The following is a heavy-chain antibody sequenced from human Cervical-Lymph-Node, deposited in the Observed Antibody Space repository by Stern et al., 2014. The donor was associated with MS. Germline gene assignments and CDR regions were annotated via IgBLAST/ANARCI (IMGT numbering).Heavy chain of an antibody. CDR2: ISADSGAT. CDR3: ARDKMHAFDY. Sequence: VQLLESGTEVKKPGASLIVSCKASGYTFTRYGISWVRQAPGQGLEWVGWISADSGATKYVQNLRDRITLTRDTSTGTAYMELRTLRYEDTAVYYCARDKMHAFDYWGQGTLVSVSS. D-gene: IGHD2-8*01. CDR1: GYTFTRYG. J-gene: IGHJ4*02. V-gene: IGHV1-18*01.